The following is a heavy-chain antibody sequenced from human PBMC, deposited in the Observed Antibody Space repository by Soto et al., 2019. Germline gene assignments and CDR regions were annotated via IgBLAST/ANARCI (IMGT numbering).Heavy chain of an antibody. CDR1: GFIFENFG. J-gene: IGHJ5*02. V-gene: IGHV3-23*01. D-gene: IGHD1-26*01. CDR2: ISGSGFKK. CDR3: AKNQGVELVPLATVDWFDP. Sequence: GGSLRLSCAASGFIFENFGMSWVRQAPGKGLEWISSISGSGFKKYYADSVKGRFTISRDNSKSTVYLELNNLSAEDTAVYHCAKNQGVELVPLATVDWFDPWGQGPVVTVSS.